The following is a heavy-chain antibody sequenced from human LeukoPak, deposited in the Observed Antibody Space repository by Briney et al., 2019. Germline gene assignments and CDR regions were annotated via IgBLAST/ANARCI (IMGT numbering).Heavy chain of an antibody. CDR2: ISGSGGST. V-gene: IGHV3-23*01. D-gene: IGHD3-22*01. Sequence: GGSLGLSCAASGFTFSSYAMSWVRQAPGKGLEWVSAISGSGGSTYYADSVKGRFTISRDNSKNTLYLQMNSLRAEDTAVYYCAKDLGRITMIVVVISAFDYWGQGTLVTVSS. CDR3: AKDLGRITMIVVVISAFDY. CDR1: GFTFSSYA. J-gene: IGHJ4*02.